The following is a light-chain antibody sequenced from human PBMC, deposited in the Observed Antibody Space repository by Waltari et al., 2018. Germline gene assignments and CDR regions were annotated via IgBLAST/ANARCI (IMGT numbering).Light chain of an antibody. CDR1: QSGTSNY. Sequence: EIVLTQSPGTLSLSPGERATLSCRARQSGTSNYLAWYQQKPGQAPRLLMYTASSRASGIPDRFSGSGSGTDFTLTISRLEPEDFAVYYCQQYGSSPLTFGGGTKVEIK. J-gene: IGKJ4*01. CDR3: QQYGSSPLT. CDR2: TAS. V-gene: IGKV3-20*01.